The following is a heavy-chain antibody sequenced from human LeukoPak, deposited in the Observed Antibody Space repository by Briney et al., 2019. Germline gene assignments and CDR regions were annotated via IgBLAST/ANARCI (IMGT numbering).Heavy chain of an antibody. Sequence: GESLRLSCTASGFTFSSYAMSWVRQAPGKGLEWVAAINEDGDSTYFADSVKGRFTISRDNSKNTLYLQMNSLRAEDTAVYYCAKAGTSGSYYFDYWGQGTLVTVSS. CDR3: AKAGTSGSYYFDY. CDR1: GFTFSSYA. V-gene: IGHV3-23*01. J-gene: IGHJ4*02. D-gene: IGHD3-10*01. CDR2: INEDGDST.